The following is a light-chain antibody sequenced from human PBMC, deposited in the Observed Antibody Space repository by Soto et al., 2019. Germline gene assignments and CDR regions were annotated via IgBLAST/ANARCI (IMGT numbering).Light chain of an antibody. CDR2: AAY. J-gene: IGKJ5*01. V-gene: IGKV1-9*01. CDR1: QGISSY. Sequence: DIQLTQSPSFLSASVGDRVTITCRASQGISSYLAWYQQKPGKAHKLLIYAAYTLQSGVQSRFSGSGSGTEFTLTIRRLQPEDFATYYCKQLNSYPITVGQGTRLDIK. CDR3: KQLNSYPIT.